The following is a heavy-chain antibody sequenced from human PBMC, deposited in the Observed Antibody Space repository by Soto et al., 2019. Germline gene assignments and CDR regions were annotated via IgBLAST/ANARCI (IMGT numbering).Heavy chain of an antibody. V-gene: IGHV3-23*01. CDR3: AKDSKVSSRGYCSSTSCYSPWFDP. J-gene: IGHJ5*02. Sequence: GGSLRLSCAASGFTFSSYAVSWVRQAPGKGLEWVSAISGSGGSTYYADSVKGRFTISRDNSKNTLYLQMNSLRAEDTAVYYCAKDSKVSSRGYCSSTSCYSPWFDPWGQGTLVTVSS. CDR1: GFTFSSYA. D-gene: IGHD2-2*01. CDR2: ISGSGGST.